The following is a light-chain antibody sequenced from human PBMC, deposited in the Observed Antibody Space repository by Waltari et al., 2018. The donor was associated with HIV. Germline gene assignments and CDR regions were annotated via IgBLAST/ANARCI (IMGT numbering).Light chain of an antibody. CDR3: QQYNRYPYT. J-gene: IGKJ2*01. V-gene: IGKV1-5*01. CDR1: QSINNW. Sequence: DIQMTQSPSPLSASVGERVIITCRASQSINNWLAWYQQKPGETPNLLMHEASKLESGVPSRFIGTGFGTEFTLTINGLQPDDFATYYCQQYNRYPYTFGQGTKLEIK. CDR2: EAS.